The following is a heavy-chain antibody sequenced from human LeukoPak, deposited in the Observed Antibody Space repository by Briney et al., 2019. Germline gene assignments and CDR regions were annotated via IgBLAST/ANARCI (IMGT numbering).Heavy chain of an antibody. CDR1: GLTFNIYW. CDR3: TSDKNYAIDV. CDR2: IKSDGIST. Sequence: GGSLRLSCAASGLTFNIYWMHWVRQAPGKGLVWVARIKSDGISTSYADSVKGRFSISSDNAKNTLYLQVNSLRGEDTAVYYCTSDKNYAIDVWGQGTTVTVSS. J-gene: IGHJ6*02. V-gene: IGHV3-74*01.